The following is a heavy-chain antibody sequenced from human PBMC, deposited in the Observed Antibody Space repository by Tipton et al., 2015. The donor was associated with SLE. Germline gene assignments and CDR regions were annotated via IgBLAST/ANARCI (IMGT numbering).Heavy chain of an antibody. V-gene: IGHV4-39*01. CDR1: GGSISGSSYY. J-gene: IGHJ4*02. D-gene: IGHD3-22*01. CDR3: ARGNGYWDY. CDR2: IYHTGTT. Sequence: TLSLTCTVSGGSISGSSYYWVWIRQTPGKGLEWIGSIYHTGTTYYNPSLESRVTLPVDTSKNQFSLKVTSMSAADTAVYYCARGNGYWDYWGQGTLVTVSS.